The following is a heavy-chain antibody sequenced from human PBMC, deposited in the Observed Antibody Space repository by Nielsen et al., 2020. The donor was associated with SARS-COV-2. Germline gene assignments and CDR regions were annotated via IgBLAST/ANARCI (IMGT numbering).Heavy chain of an antibody. D-gene: IGHD5-12*01. CDR3: ARTTHGGYGHYYYYGMDV. V-gene: IGHV4-39*01. CDR1: GGSISSSSYY. J-gene: IGHJ6*02. Sequence: SETLSLTCTVSGGSISSSSYYWGWIRQPPGKGLEWIGGIYYSGSTYYNPSLKSRVTISVDTSKNQFSLKLSSVTAADTAVYYCARTTHGGYGHYYYYGMDVWGQGTTVTVSS. CDR2: IYYSGST.